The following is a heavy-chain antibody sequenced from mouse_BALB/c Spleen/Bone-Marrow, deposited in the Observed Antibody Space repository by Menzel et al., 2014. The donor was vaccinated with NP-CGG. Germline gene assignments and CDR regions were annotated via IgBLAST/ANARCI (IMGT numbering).Heavy chain of an antibody. CDR2: IYPGGGYT. CDR1: SYTSTNYW. Sequence: VQLQQSGAELVRPGTSVKISCKASSYTSTNYWLGWVKQRPGHGLEWIGDIYPGGGYTNYNEKLKGKATLTADTSSSTAYMQLSSLTSEDSAVYFCARKDYGSSYPFAYWGQGTLVTVSA. V-gene: IGHV1-63*02. CDR3: ARKDYGSSYPFAY. J-gene: IGHJ3*01. D-gene: IGHD1-1*01.